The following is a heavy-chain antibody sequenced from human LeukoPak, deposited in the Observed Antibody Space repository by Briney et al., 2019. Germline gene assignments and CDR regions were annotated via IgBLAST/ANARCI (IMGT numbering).Heavy chain of an antibody. CDR3: ARAVPSRQAIDY. J-gene: IGHJ4*02. CDR2: VSFHGTDR. CDR1: GFTFSTYA. V-gene: IGHV3-30*04. Sequence: GGSLRLSCAASGFTFSTYAMHWVRQAPGKGLDWVAVVSFHGTDRFYADSVKGRFTISRDNSKNTLYLQMNSLIPEDTAVYYCARAVPSRQAIDYWGQGTLVTVSS.